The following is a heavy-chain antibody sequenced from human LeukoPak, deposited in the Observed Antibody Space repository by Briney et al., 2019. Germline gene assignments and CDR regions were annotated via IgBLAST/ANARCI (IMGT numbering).Heavy chain of an antibody. Sequence: PGGSLSLSCAASGFTFSSYAMNWVRQAPGKGLEWVSAISGGGVDTYYEDSVKGRFTISRDNSKNTMFLQMNSLRAEDKAVYYCAKDREGLSSGYDLEYFDYWGQGTLVTVSS. J-gene: IGHJ4*02. CDR3: AKDREGLSSGYDLEYFDY. D-gene: IGHD5-12*01. CDR1: GFTFSSYA. V-gene: IGHV3-23*01. CDR2: ISGGGVDT.